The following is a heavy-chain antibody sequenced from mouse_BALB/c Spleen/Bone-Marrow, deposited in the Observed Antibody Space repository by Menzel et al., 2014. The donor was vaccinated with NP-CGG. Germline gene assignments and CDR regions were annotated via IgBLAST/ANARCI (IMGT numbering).Heavy chain of an antibody. V-gene: IGHV14-4*02. D-gene: IGHD2-14*01. CDR1: GFNIKDYY. CDR2: IEPENGDT. Sequence: EVQLQQSGAELVRSGASVKLSCTASGFNIKDYYMYWVKQRPEQCLEWIGWIEPENGDTEYAPKFQGKATMTADTSSNTAYLQLSSLTSEESAVCYCNARDYRYEGYAMANWGQGTSVTVSS. CDR3: NARDYRYEGYAMAN. J-gene: IGHJ4*01.